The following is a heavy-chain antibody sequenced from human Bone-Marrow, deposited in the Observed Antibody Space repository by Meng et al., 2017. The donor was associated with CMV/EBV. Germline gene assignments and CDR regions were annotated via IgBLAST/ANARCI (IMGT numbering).Heavy chain of an antibody. CDR3: ASNVDTAMGFDY. Sequence: CAASGFTFDSYAMTWVRQAPGKGLEWVSSITGSGAYTYNADSVKGRFSISRDNAKNTLYLQMNSLRVEDTAVYYCASNVDTAMGFDYWGQGTLVTVSS. J-gene: IGHJ4*02. D-gene: IGHD5-18*01. CDR1: GFTFDSYA. CDR2: ITGSGAYT. V-gene: IGHV3-23*01.